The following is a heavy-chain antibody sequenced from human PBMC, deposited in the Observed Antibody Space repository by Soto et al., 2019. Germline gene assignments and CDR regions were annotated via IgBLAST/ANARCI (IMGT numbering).Heavy chain of an antibody. V-gene: IGHV1-58*01. D-gene: IGHD3-22*01. CDR2: IVVGSGNT. CDR3: AAVAGTMIVVGNFDY. J-gene: IGHJ4*02. CDR1: GFTFTSSA. Sequence: SVKVSCKASGFTFTSSAVQWVRQARGQRLEWIGWIVVGSGNTNYAQKFQERVTITRDMSTSTAYMELSSLRSEDTAVYYCAAVAGTMIVVGNFDYWGQGTLVTVAS.